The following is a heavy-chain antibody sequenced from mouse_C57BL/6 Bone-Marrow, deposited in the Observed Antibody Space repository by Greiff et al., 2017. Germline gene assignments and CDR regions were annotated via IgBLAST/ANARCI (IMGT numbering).Heavy chain of an antibody. CDR1: GFTFSDFY. Sequence: EVKLMESGGGLVQSGRSLRLSCATSGFTFSDFYMEWVRQAPGKGLEWIAASRNKANDYTTEYSASVKGRFIVSRDTSQSILYLQMNAPRAEDTAIYYCAGDEEEGSWGEIAYWGQGTLVTVSA. CDR2: SRNKANDYTT. CDR3: AGDEEEGSWGEIAY. J-gene: IGHJ3*01. D-gene: IGHD4-1*01. V-gene: IGHV7-1*01.